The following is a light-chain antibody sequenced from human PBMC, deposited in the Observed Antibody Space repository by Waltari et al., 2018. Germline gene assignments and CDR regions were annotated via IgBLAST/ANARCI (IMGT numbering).Light chain of an antibody. CDR1: TGPVTSGNF. CDR3: WLAYTGGIVV. J-gene: IGLJ2*01. CDR2: DSY. V-gene: IGLV7-46*01. Sequence: QAVVTQEPSLTVSPGGTVTLTCGSSTGPVTSGNFPYWLQQKPGQAPRTLIYDSYIRQSGKPARFSASLVGGKAVLTLSGAQAEDEAKYYCWLAYTGGIVVFGGGTEPAVL.